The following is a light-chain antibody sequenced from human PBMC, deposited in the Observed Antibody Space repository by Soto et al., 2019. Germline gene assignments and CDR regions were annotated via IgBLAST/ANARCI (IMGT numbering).Light chain of an antibody. CDR2: EVA. V-gene: IGLV2-14*01. CDR1: SSDVGGYDY. J-gene: IGLJ3*02. Sequence: QSALTQPASVSGSPGQSITISCTGSSSDVGGYDYVSWYQHQPGKAPKLMIYEVASRPSGVSNRFSGSKSGNTASLTSAGLRAEDEGDYYCSSHASSNTLVVFGGGTKVTVL. CDR3: SSHASSNTLVV.